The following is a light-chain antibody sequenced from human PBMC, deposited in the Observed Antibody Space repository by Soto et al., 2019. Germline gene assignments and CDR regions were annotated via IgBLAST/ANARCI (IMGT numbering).Light chain of an antibody. Sequence: EIVLRQSPGTLSLSPGDRATLSFRASQSVSSSYLAWYQQKPGQAPRLLIYGASTRATGIPDRFSGDGSVTHFTLTISRLEAEDFVMYYCQQYGSSPITFGQRTRLEIK. J-gene: IGKJ5*01. CDR1: QSVSSSY. CDR3: QQYGSSPIT. V-gene: IGKV3-20*01. CDR2: GAS.